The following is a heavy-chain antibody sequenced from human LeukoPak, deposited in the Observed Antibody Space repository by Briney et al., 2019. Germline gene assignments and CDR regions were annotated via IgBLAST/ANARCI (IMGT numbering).Heavy chain of an antibody. CDR2: IYYSGST. D-gene: IGHD3-9*01. CDR3: ARIASNYDIRDGFDP. CDR1: GGSISSYY. V-gene: IGHV4-59*01. Sequence: SETLSLTCTVSGGSISSYYWSWIRQPPGKGLEWIGYIYYSGSTNYNPSLKSRVTISVDTSKNQFSLKLSSVTAADTAVYYCARIASNYDIRDGFDPWGQGTLVTVSS. J-gene: IGHJ5*02.